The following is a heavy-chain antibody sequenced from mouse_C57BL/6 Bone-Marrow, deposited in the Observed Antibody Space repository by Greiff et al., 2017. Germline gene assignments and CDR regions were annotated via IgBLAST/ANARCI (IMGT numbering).Heavy chain of an antibody. CDR3: TTFTTVVAGFDY. CDR2: IDPENGDT. Sequence: LVESGAELVRPGASVKLSCTASGFNIKDDYMHWVKQRPEQGLEWIGWIDPENGDTEYASKFQGKATITADTSSNTAYLQLSSLTSEDTAVYYCTTFTTVVAGFDYWGQGTTLTVSS. V-gene: IGHV14-4*01. D-gene: IGHD1-1*01. CDR1: GFNIKDDY. J-gene: IGHJ2*01.